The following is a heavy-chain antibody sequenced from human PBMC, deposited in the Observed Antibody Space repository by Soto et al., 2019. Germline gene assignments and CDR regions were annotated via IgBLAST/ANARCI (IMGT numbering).Heavy chain of an antibody. J-gene: IGHJ4*02. V-gene: IGHV3-30-3*01. CDR3: ARSRSYQIAAAGNY. Sequence: QVQLVEFGGGVVQPGRSLRLSCAASGFTFSSYAMHWVRQAPGKGLEWVAVISYDGSNKYYADSVKGRFTISRDNSKNTLYLQMNSLRAEDTAVYYCARSRSYQIAAAGNYWGQGTLVTVSS. CDR2: ISYDGSNK. CDR1: GFTFSSYA. D-gene: IGHD6-13*01.